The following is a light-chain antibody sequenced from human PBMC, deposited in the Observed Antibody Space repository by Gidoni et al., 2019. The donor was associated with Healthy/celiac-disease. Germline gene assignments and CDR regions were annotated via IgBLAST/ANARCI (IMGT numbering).Light chain of an antibody. CDR3: QKYNNWPPLT. CDR1: QSVSSN. CDR2: GAS. Sequence: EILMTQSPATLSVSPGERATLSCRASQSVSSNLAGYQQKPGQAPRLLIYGASTRATGIPARCSGRGAGTEYTLTNSSRQSEDFAVYYCQKYNNWPPLTFGGGTKVEIK. V-gene: IGKV3-15*01. J-gene: IGKJ4*01.